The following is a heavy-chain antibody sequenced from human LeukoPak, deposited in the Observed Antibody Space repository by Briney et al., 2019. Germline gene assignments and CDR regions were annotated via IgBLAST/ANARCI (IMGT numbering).Heavy chain of an antibody. CDR2: MSHSGSA. J-gene: IGHJ4*02. V-gene: IGHV4-59*12. Sequence: PSETLSLTCTVSGDSISSNYWSWIRQPPGKGLEWIGYMSHSGSANYNPSLKSRVTISVDTPKNQSSLRLSSVTPADTAVYFCARYYASQYYFDYWAREPWSPSPQ. CDR3: ARYYASQYYFDY. CDR1: GDSISSNY. D-gene: IGHD3-16*01.